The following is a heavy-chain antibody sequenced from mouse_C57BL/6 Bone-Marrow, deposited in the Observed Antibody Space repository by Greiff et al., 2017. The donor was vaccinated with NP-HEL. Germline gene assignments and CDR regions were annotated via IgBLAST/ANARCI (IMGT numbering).Heavy chain of an antibody. J-gene: IGHJ1*03. CDR1: GYTFTSYW. V-gene: IGHV1-74*01. Sequence: QVQLQQPGAELVKPGASVKVSCKASGYTFTSYWMHWVKQRPGQGLEWIGRIHPSDTDTNYNQKFKGKATLTVDKSSSTAYMQLSSLTSEDSAVYYCAIPLSDVYGDWYFDVWGTGTTVTVSS. CDR2: IHPSDTDT. CDR3: AIPLSDVYGDWYFDV. D-gene: IGHD1-1*01.